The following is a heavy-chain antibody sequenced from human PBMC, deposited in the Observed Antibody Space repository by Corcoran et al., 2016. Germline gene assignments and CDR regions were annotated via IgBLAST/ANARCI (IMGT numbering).Heavy chain of an antibody. D-gene: IGHD1-1*01. J-gene: IGHJ6*02. CDR1: GGSFSGYY. CDR2: INHSGST. Sequence: QVQLQQWGAGLLKPSETLSLTCAVYGGSFSGYYWSWIRQPPGKGLEWIGEINHSGSTNYNPSLKSRVTISVDTSKNQFSLKLSSVAAADTAVDYCARGPRSPGRRGYGYYYYGMDVWGQGTTVTVSS. CDR3: ARGPRSPGRRGYGYYYYGMDV. V-gene: IGHV4-34*01.